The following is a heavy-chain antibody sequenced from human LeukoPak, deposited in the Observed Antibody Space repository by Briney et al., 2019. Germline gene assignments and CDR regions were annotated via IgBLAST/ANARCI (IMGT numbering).Heavy chain of an antibody. CDR1: GFTFKNYW. Sequence: GGSLRLSCAASGFTFKNYWMSWVRQAPGKGLEWVANIKQDGSEKYYVDSVKGRFTISRDNAENSVYLQMNSLRAEDTAMYYCAKDRAAGGHYYMDVWGKGTTVTVSS. CDR3: AKDRAAGGHYYMDV. D-gene: IGHD6-13*01. CDR2: IKQDGSEK. J-gene: IGHJ6*03. V-gene: IGHV3-7*01.